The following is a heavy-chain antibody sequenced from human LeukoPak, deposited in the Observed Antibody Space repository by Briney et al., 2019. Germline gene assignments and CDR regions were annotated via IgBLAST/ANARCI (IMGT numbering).Heavy chain of an antibody. Sequence: ASVKVSCKASGYTFTGFGINWVRQATGQGLEWMAYMNPNSGKTVFAQNFRGRLTITRSTSMSTAYMELSSLTSQDTAVYYCARADSPGASFHYWGQGTLVTVSS. CDR3: ARADSPGASFHY. CDR2: MNPNSGKT. CDR1: GYTFTGFG. D-gene: IGHD1-26*01. J-gene: IGHJ4*02. V-gene: IGHV1-8*03.